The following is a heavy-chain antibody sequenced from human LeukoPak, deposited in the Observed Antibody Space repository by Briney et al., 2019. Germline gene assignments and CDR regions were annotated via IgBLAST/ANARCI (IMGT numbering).Heavy chain of an antibody. J-gene: IGHJ4*02. V-gene: IGHV4-4*07. CDR3: TRGAGWLIDY. CDR2: ISSSGHT. CDR1: GGSIASNF. Sequence: PSETLSLTCSVSGGSIASNFWTWIRQPAGKGLEYIGRISSSGHTNYNPSLLSRVTMSVDTSKNQFSLKLNSLTTADTAVYYCTRGAGWLIDYWGQGILVTVSS. D-gene: IGHD3-16*01.